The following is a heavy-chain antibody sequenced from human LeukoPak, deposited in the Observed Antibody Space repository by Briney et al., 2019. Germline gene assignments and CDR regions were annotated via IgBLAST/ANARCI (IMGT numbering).Heavy chain of an antibody. J-gene: IGHJ4*02. CDR2: INHSGST. Sequence: SATLSLTCTVSGGSISSYYWSWIRQPPGKGLEWIGEINHSGSTNYNPSLKSRVTISLDTSKNQFSLKLSSVTAADTAVYYCARGGAGRAGNWGQGTLVTVSS. CDR1: GGSISSYY. D-gene: IGHD3-10*01. CDR3: ARGGAGRAGN. V-gene: IGHV4-34*01.